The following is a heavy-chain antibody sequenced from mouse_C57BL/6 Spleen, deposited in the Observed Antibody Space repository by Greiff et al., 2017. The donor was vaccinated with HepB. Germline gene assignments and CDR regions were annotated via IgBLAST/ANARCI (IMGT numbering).Heavy chain of an antibody. J-gene: IGHJ3*01. D-gene: IGHD2-4*01. Sequence: EVQRVESGGDLVKPGGSLKLSCAASGFTFSSYGMSWVRQTPDKRLEWVATISSGGSYTYYPDSVKGRFTISRDNAKNTLYLQMSSLKSEDTAMYYCARQGDDYEFAYWGQGTLVTVSA. V-gene: IGHV5-6*01. CDR1: GFTFSSYG. CDR3: ARQGDDYEFAY. CDR2: ISSGGSYT.